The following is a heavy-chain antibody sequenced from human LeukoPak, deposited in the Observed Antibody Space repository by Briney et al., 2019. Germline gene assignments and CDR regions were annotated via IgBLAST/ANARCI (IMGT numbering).Heavy chain of an antibody. CDR3: ARGASGNWRTMDV. CDR1: GYSFTTYY. V-gene: IGHV5-51*01. Sequence: GEALKISCKGSGYSFTTYYIAWVRQMPGKGLEWMGIIYPCDSDTRYSPSFQGQVTISADKSIATAYLKWSSLKASDTAIYYCARGASGNWRTMDVWGQGTTVTVSS. J-gene: IGHJ6*02. D-gene: IGHD4-23*01. CDR2: IYPCDSDT.